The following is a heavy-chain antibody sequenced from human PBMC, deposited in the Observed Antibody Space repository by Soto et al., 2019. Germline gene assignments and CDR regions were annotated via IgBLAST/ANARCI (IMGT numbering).Heavy chain of an antibody. Sequence: GGSLRLSCAASGFTVSSNYMSWVRQAPGKGLEWVSVIYSGGSTYYADSVKGRFTTSRDNSKNTLYLQMNSLRAEDTAVYYCAIDSVSYGDYLYHFYYWGQGTLVTVSS. J-gene: IGHJ4*02. CDR2: IYSGGST. D-gene: IGHD4-17*01. CDR1: GFTVSSNY. CDR3: AIDSVSYGDYLYHFYY. V-gene: IGHV3-66*01.